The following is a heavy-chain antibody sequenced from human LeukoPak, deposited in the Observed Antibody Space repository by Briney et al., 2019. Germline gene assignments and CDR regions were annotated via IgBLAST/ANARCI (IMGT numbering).Heavy chain of an antibody. D-gene: IGHD6-19*01. Sequence: QPGGSLRPSCAASGFSLRSYEMNWVRQAPGKGLEWIAYIDNRGTTIHYGDSVKGRFTISRDNAKNSVFLQMNSLRAQDTAVYYCVRADSSGWYFWFDSWGQGTLVTVSS. CDR3: VRADSSGWYFWFDS. CDR1: GFSLRSYE. J-gene: IGHJ5*01. V-gene: IGHV3-48*03. CDR2: IDNRGTTI.